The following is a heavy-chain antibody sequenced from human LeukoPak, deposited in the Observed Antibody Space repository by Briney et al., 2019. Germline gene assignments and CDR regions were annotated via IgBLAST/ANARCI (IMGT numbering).Heavy chain of an antibody. CDR2: IYYSGST. V-gene: IGHV4-59*01. J-gene: IGHJ6*03. Sequence: PSETLSLTCTVSGGSISSYYWSWIRQPPGKGLEWIGYIYYSGSTNYNPSLKSRVTISVDTSKNQFSLKLSSVTAADTAVYYCARGRFDYDSSGYYYYLRYYYYMDVWGKGTTVTVSS. CDR1: GGSISSYY. D-gene: IGHD3-22*01. CDR3: ARGRFDYDSSGYYYYLRYYYYMDV.